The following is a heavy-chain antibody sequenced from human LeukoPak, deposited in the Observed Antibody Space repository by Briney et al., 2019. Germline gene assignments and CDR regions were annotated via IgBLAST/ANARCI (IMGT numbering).Heavy chain of an antibody. V-gene: IGHV3-21*01. Sequence: GGSLRLSCAASGFPFSSYWMSWVCQAPGKGLEWVSSISSSSSYIYYADSVKGRFTISRDNAKNSLYLQMNSLRAEDTAVYYCARDGSFYYYDSSGYYDWFDPWGQGTLVTVSS. D-gene: IGHD3-22*01. J-gene: IGHJ5*02. CDR1: GFPFSSYW. CDR3: ARDGSFYYYDSSGYYDWFDP. CDR2: ISSSSSYI.